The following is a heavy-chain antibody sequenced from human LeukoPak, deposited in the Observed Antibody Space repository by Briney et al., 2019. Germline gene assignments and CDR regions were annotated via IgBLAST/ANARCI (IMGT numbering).Heavy chain of an antibody. CDR3: ARIYSSSWYYFDY. J-gene: IGHJ4*02. CDR1: GGSISSSSYY. D-gene: IGHD6-13*01. Sequence: RASETLSLTCTVSGGSISSSSYYWGWIRQPRGKGLEWIGSIYYSGSTYYNPSLKSRVTISVDTSKNQFSLKLSSVTAADTAVYYCARIYSSSWYYFDYWGQGTLVTVSS. V-gene: IGHV4-39*07. CDR2: IYYSGST.